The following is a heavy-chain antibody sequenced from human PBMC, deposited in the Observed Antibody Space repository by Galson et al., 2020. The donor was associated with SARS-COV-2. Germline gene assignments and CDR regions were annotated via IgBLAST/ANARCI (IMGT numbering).Heavy chain of an antibody. D-gene: IGHD5-18*01. CDR1: GDSISSGGFY. V-gene: IGHV4-31*03. J-gene: IGHJ4*02. Sequence: SETLSLTCTVSGDSISSGGFYWNWIRQHPGKGLEWIGSIYFTGNTYYTPSLKTRLTMTVDTSENHFSLNLNSVTAADAAVYYCAGGGDTAIFDFWGQGTLVTVSS. CDR3: AGGGDTAIFDF. CDR2: IYFTGNT.